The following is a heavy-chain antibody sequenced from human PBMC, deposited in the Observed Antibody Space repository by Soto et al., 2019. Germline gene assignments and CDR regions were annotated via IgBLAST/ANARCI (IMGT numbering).Heavy chain of an antibody. D-gene: IGHD2-15*01. J-gene: IGHJ5*02. CDR1: GFTFSDAW. CDR2: IKSKSDGGTT. Sequence: GGSLRLSCAASGFTFSDAWRSWVRQAPGKGLDCVGRIKSKSDGGTTEYAAPVRGRFTISRDDSKNTLYLQMNSLKTEDTAVYYCTTDLWRIAVVVGSTGYFNPWGQGTPVTVYS. V-gene: IGHV3-15*01. CDR3: TTDLWRIAVVVGSTGYFNP.